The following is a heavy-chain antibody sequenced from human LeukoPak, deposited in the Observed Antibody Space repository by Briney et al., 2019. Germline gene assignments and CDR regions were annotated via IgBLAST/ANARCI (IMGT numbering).Heavy chain of an antibody. CDR2: IIPIFGTA. Sequence: SVKVSCKASGGTFSSYAISWVRQAPGQGLEWMGGIIPIFGTANYAQKFQGRVMITADESTSTAYMELSSLRSEDTAVYYCARVDYDFWSGYLGTFDYWGQGTLVTVSS. CDR1: GGTFSSYA. V-gene: IGHV1-69*13. J-gene: IGHJ4*02. CDR3: ARVDYDFWSGYLGTFDY. D-gene: IGHD3-3*01.